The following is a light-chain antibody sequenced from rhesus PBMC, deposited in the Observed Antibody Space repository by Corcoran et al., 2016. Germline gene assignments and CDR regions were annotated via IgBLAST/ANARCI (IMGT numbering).Light chain of an antibody. J-gene: IGKJ1*01. Sequence: DIQMTQSPSSLSASVGDRVTITCRTSENVNNYLNWYQQKPGKAPKLLIYKASTLQSGVPSRFSGSGSRTDYTFTIRSLQSEDVATYYCQHNYGTPPTFGQGTKVEIK. V-gene: IGKV1-74*01. CDR3: QHNYGTPPT. CDR1: ENVNNY. CDR2: KAS.